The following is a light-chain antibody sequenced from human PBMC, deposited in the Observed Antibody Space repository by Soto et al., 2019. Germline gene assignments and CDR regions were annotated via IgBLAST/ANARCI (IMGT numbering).Light chain of an antibody. CDR1: QSVSSSY. Sequence: EIVLTQSPCTLSLSPGERATLSCRASQSVSSSYLAWYQQKPGQAPRLLIYGASSRATGIPDRFSGSGSGTDFTLTISRLEPGDFAVYYCQQYGTSPWTFGQGTKVDIK. V-gene: IGKV3-20*01. J-gene: IGKJ1*01. CDR3: QQYGTSPWT. CDR2: GAS.